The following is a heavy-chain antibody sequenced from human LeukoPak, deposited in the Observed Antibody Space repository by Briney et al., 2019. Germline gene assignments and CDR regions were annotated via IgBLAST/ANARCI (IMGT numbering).Heavy chain of an antibody. CDR1: GFTFSSYA. D-gene: IGHD2-8*01. CDR3: AKDRCSNGIGCYYYYMEV. CDR2: ISGSGGST. Sequence: GGSLRLSCAVSGFTFSSYAMSWVRQAPGKGLEWVSAISGSGGSTYYADSVKGRFRISRDNSNNILYLQMNSLRTEDTAVYYCAKDRCSNGIGCYYYYMEVWGKGTTVTISS. V-gene: IGHV3-23*01. J-gene: IGHJ6*03.